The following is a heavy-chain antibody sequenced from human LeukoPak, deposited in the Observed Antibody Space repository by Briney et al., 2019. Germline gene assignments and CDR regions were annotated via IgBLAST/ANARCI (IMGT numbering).Heavy chain of an antibody. CDR3: ARLAYYYGPGSYYFDY. V-gene: IGHV5-51*01. Sequence: GESLKISCKGSGYRFTSYWIAWARQMPGKGLEWMGIIYPGDSETRSRPSFEGQVTISADKSISTAYLQWSSLKASDTAMYYCARLAYYYGPGSYYFDYWGQGTLVTVSS. D-gene: IGHD3-10*01. CDR2: IYPGDSET. J-gene: IGHJ4*02. CDR1: GYRFTSYW.